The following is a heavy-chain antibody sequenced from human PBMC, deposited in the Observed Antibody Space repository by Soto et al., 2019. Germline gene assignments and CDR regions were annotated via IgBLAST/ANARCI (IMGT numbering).Heavy chain of an antibody. CDR2: ISPYTGNT. Sequence: QVQLVQSGDEVKKPGASVKVSCKASGYIFVNYGIAWVRQAPGQGLEWMGWISPYTGNTHSATKVQGRLTINTDTSTSTAYMDRGSLTSDDTAVYYCVMVDNYVTPTPQDVWGQGTTVTVSS. V-gene: IGHV1-18*01. D-gene: IGHD3-16*01. J-gene: IGHJ6*02. CDR1: GYIFVNYG. CDR3: VMVDNYVTPTPQDV.